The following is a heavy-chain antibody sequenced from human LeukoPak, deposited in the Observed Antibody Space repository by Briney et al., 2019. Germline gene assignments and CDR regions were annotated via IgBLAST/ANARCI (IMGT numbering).Heavy chain of an antibody. Sequence: SVTVSCKASGGTFSSYAISWVRQAPGQGLEWMGGIIPIFGTTNYAQKFQGRVTITADESTSTAYMELSSLRSEDTAVYYCAGASRRGYSYEAPENWFDPWGQGTLVTVSS. CDR2: IIPIFGTT. V-gene: IGHV1-69*13. D-gene: IGHD5-18*01. J-gene: IGHJ5*02. CDR1: GGTFSSYA. CDR3: AGASRRGYSYEAPENWFDP.